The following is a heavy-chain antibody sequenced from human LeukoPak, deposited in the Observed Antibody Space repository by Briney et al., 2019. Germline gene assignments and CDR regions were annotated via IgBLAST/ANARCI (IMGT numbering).Heavy chain of an antibody. D-gene: IGHD3-10*01. CDR1: GFTFSNYA. V-gene: IGHV3-23*01. CDR2: ITGGRST. J-gene: IGHJ6*02. Sequence: GGSLRLYCAASGFTFSNYAMSWVRQAPGKGLEWISGITGGRSTYYADSVKGRFTISRDNSKNTMSLEMNSLRVEDTAVYYCAKYLNAPQNTKFGSGRHSMDVWGQGTTVTVSS. CDR3: AKYLNAPQNTKFGSGRHSMDV.